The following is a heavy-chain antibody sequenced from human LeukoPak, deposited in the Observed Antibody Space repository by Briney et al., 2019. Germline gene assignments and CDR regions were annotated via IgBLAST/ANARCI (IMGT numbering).Heavy chain of an antibody. CDR3: ARGRYSGTTYYFDY. Sequence: GGSLRLSCAASGFTFSTSWLSWVRQVPGKGLEWVANIKKDGSETYYVDSVKGRFTISRDNAKNSLYLQMNSLRAEDTAMYYCARGRYSGTTYYFDYWGQGTLVTVSS. D-gene: IGHD5-12*01. J-gene: IGHJ4*02. CDR2: IKKDGSET. V-gene: IGHV3-7*03. CDR1: GFTFSTSW.